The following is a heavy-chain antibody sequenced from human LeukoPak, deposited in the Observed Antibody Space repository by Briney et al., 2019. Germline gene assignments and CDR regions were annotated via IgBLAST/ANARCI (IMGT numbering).Heavy chain of an antibody. CDR1: GHTFPKNG. CDR2: VVGHTGHT. Sequence: ASVKVSCKTSGHTFPKNGISWVRQAPGQGLEWMGWVVGHTGHTKYTQKFQGRVITTTDTSTATSYMELRSLKYDDTAIYYCVTVGRLHYVLEDWGQGTLVTVSS. CDR3: VTVGRLHYVLED. V-gene: IGHV1-18*01. D-gene: IGHD1-20*01. J-gene: IGHJ4*02.